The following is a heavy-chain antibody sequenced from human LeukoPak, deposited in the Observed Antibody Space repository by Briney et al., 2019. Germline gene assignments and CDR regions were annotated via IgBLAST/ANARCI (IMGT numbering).Heavy chain of an antibody. D-gene: IGHD3-10*01. V-gene: IGHV4-39*07. CDR1: GGSVSSSNYY. J-gene: IGHJ3*02. CDR3: ASIQADVLLWFGELLYDAFDI. Sequence: SETLSLTCTVSGGSVSSSNYYWGWIRQPPGMGLEWIGSIYYSGFAYSHPSLKSRVTVSVDTSKNQFSLKLSSVTAADTAVYYCASIQADVLLWFGELLYDAFDIWGQGTMVTVSS. CDR2: IYYSGFA.